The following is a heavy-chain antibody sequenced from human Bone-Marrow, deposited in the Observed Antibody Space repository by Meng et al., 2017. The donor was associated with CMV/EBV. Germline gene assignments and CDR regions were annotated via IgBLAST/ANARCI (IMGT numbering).Heavy chain of an antibody. J-gene: IGHJ4*02. Sequence: SETLSLTCTVSGGSISSYYWSWIRQPPGKGLEWNGYIYYSGSTNYNPSLKSRVTISVDTSKNQFSLKLSSVTAADTAVYYWARDRAGGGSDLDYWGQGTLVTVSS. V-gene: IGHV4-59*01. D-gene: IGHD2-15*01. CDR1: GGSISSYY. CDR2: IYYSGST. CDR3: ARDRAGGGSDLDY.